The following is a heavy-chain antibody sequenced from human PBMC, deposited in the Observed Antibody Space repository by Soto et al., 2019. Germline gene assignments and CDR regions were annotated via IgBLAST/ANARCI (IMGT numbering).Heavy chain of an antibody. CDR2: IDPSASYT. CDR1: GYSFTSYW. V-gene: IGHV5-10-1*01. D-gene: IGHD5-12*01. J-gene: IGHJ6*02. Sequence: ESLKISCKGSGYSFTSYWISWVRQMPGKGLEWMGRIDPSASYTNYSPSFQGHVTISADKSISTAYLQWSSLKASATAMYYCCGCVIVGPNPGCCYYGIGVWGQGTTVTVS. CDR3: CGCVIVGPNPGCCYYGIGV.